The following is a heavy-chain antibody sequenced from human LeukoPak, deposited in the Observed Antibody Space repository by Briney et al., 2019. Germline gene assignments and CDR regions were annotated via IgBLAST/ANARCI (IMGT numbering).Heavy chain of an antibody. J-gene: IGHJ4*02. D-gene: IGHD2-15*01. CDR2: TSHRGST. Sequence: NPSGTLSLTCSVSGGSISSTNWWSWVRQPPGKGLEWIGETSHRGSTNYNPSLKSRVTISVDKSKNQFSLKLSSVTAADTAVYYCARNAAHEYYFDYWSQGTLVTVSS. CDR3: ARNAAHEYYFDY. CDR1: GGSISSTNW. V-gene: IGHV4-4*02.